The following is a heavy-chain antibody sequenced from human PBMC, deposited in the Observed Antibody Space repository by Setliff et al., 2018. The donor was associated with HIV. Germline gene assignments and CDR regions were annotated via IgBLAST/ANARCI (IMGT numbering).Heavy chain of an antibody. CDR1: SYSISSGYY. Sequence: PSETLSLTCAVSSYSISSGYYWGWIRQPPGKGLEWIGSIYHSGSTYYNPSLKSRVTISVDTSKNQFSLKLSSVTAADTPVYYCARHWLKPIQELQQLPLLDYSDYWGQRTLVTGSS. J-gene: IGHJ4*02. D-gene: IGHD6-13*01. CDR3: ARHWLKPIQELQQLPLLDYSDY. CDR2: IYHSGST. V-gene: IGHV4-38-2*01.